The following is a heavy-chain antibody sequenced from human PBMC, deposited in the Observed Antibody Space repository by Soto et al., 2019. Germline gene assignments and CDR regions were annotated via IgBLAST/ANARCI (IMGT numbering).Heavy chain of an antibody. Sequence: SETLCLTCAVDGENFSDHYWSWISQPPGKGLEWIGEINHSGSTNYNPSLKSRVTISVDTSKNQFSLKLTSVTAADTAVYYCASRKSSPYFDYWGQGTLVTVSS. CDR2: INHSGST. V-gene: IGHV4-34*08. D-gene: IGHD3-10*01. J-gene: IGHJ4*02. CDR3: ASRKSSPYFDY. CDR1: GENFSDHY.